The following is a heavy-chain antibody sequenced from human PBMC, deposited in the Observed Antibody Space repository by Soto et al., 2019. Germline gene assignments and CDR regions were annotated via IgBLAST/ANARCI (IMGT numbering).Heavy chain of an antibody. CDR3: ARSGGYDFWSGYYYYYYGMDV. V-gene: IGHV1-69*13. D-gene: IGHD3-3*01. Sequence: GASVKVSCKASGGTFGIYAFSWVRQAPGQGPEWMGGIIPMFGTPNCAQKFQGRVTIIADESTSTAYMELSSLTFQDTALYYCARSGGYDFWSGYYYYYYGMDVWGQGTTVTVSS. CDR1: GGTFGIYA. J-gene: IGHJ6*02. CDR2: IIPMFGTP.